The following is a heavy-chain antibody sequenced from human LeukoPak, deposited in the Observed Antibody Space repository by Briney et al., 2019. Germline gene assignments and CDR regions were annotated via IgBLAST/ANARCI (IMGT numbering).Heavy chain of an antibody. CDR2: ISWNSGSI. V-gene: IGHV3-9*03. D-gene: IGHD5-24*01. CDR3: AKDRDGWGDAFDI. J-gene: IGHJ3*02. CDR1: GFTFDDYA. Sequence: GGSLRLSCAASGFTFDDYAMHWVRQAPGKGLEWVSGISWNSGSIGYADSVKGRFTISRDNAKNSLYLQMNSLRAEDMALYYCAKDRDGWGDAFDIWGHGTMVTVSS.